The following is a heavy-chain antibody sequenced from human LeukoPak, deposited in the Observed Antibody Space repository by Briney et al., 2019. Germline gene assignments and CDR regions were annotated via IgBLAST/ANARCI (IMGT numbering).Heavy chain of an antibody. V-gene: IGHV1-69*06. CDR2: IIPIFGTA. CDR1: GGTFSSYA. D-gene: IGHD3-10*01. CDR3: ARDRVIYGSGISSSWV. Sequence: GSSVKVSCKASGGTFSSYAISWVRQAPGQGLEWMGGIIPIFGTANYAQKFQGRVTITADKSTSTAYMELSSLRSEDTAVYYCARDRVIYGSGISSSWVWGQGPLVTVSS. J-gene: IGHJ4*02.